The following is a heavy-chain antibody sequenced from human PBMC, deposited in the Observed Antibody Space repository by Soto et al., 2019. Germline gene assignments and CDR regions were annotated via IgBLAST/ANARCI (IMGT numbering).Heavy chain of an antibody. CDR1: GFAVSSNY. Sequence: GGSLRLSCAASGFAVSSNYMSWVRQAPGKGLEWVSVIYSGGSTYYADSVKGRLTISRDNSKNTLYLQMNSLRAEDTAVYYCARDSGYYYGMDVWGQGTTVTVSS. J-gene: IGHJ6*02. CDR2: IYSGGST. V-gene: IGHV3-53*01. D-gene: IGHD2-15*01. CDR3: ARDSGYYYGMDV.